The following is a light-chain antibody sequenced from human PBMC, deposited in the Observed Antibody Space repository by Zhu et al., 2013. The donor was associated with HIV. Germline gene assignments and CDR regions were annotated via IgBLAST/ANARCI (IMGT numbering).Light chain of an antibody. CDR3: QQYNSYWT. J-gene: IGKJ1*01. CDR1: QSISSW. V-gene: IGKV1-5*03. Sequence: DIQMTQSPSTLSASVGDRVTITCRASQSISSWLAWYQQEPGKAPKLLIYKASSLESGVPSRFSGSGSGTEFALTISSLQPNDFATYYCQQYNSYWTFGQGTKVEIK. CDR2: KAS.